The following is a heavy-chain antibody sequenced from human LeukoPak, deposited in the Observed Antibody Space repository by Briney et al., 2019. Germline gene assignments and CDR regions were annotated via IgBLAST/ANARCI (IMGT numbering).Heavy chain of an antibody. CDR2: ISGSGGST. J-gene: IGHJ4*02. D-gene: IGHD1-26*01. CDR3: AKTGDSGTLFDY. Sequence: GGSLRLSCAASGFTFSSYAMSWVRQAPGKGLEWVSAISGSGGSTYYADSVKGRFTISRDNSKNTLYLQMNSLRAEDAAVYYCAKTGDSGTLFDYWGQGTLVAVSS. CDR1: GFTFSSYA. V-gene: IGHV3-23*01.